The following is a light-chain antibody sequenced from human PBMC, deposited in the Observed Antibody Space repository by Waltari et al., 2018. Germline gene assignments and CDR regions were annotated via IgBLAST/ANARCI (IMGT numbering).Light chain of an antibody. V-gene: IGLV1-36*01. CDR1: RSNIGNNA. J-gene: IGLJ2*01. CDR2: ADD. CDR3: AAWDDSLKGVL. Sequence: QSVLTQTPSVSEAPRQRVTISCSGSRSNIGNNAVNWYQQVPGKAPKLLVFADDLLPSGVSDRFSGSKYGTSASLAISGLRSEDEGVYFCAAWDDSLKGVLFGGGTKLTVL.